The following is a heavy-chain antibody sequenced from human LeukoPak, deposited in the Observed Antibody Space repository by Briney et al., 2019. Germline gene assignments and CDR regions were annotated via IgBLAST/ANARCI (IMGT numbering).Heavy chain of an antibody. CDR3: ARGVGDYCSGGSCYYFDS. CDR2: ISWNSGSI. Sequence: PGGSLRLSCVTSGFTFDDYAMHWVRQAPGKGLEWVSGISWNSGSIGYADSVKGRFTISRDNATNSLYLQINSLRAEDMALYYCARGVGDYCSGGSCYYFDSWGQGTLVTVSS. J-gene: IGHJ4*02. CDR1: GFTFDDYA. V-gene: IGHV3-9*03. D-gene: IGHD2-15*01.